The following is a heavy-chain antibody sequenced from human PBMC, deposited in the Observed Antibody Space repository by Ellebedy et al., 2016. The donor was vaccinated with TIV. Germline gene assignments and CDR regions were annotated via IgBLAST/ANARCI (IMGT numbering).Heavy chain of an antibody. Sequence: GESLKISCAASGFTVSSNYMNWVRQAPGKGLEWVSAIGDSGGSTYYADSVKGRFTISRDNSKNTLYLQMSSLRAEDTAVYYCVKSSGAWYWGQGTLVTVSS. CDR1: GFTVSSNY. CDR2: IGDSGGST. CDR3: VKSSGAWY. J-gene: IGHJ4*02. D-gene: IGHD3-16*01. V-gene: IGHV3-23*01.